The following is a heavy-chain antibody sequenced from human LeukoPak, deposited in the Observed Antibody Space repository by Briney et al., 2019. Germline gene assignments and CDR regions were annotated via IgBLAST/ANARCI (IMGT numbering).Heavy chain of an antibody. CDR2: IYTSGST. D-gene: IGHD6-13*01. CDR1: GGSISSYY. CDR3: ARRSYSSSWYKAFDI. Sequence: PSETLSLTCTVSGGSISSYYWSWIRQPPGKGPEWIGYIYTSGSTNYNPSLKSRVTISVDTSKNQFSLKLSSVTAADTAVYYCARRSYSSSWYKAFDIWGQGTMVTVSS. V-gene: IGHV4-4*09. J-gene: IGHJ3*02.